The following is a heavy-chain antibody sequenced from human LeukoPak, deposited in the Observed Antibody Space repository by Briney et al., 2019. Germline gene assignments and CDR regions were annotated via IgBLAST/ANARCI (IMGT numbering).Heavy chain of an antibody. CDR1: GYTFTGYY. V-gene: IGHV1-2*02. Sequence: VSVKVSCKASGYTFTGYYMHWVRQAPGQGLEWMGWINPNSGGTNYAQKFQGRVTMTRDTSISTAYMELSRLRSDDTAVYYCASGHLIAAAGKFDYWGQGTLVTVSS. J-gene: IGHJ4*02. CDR3: ASGHLIAAAGKFDY. CDR2: INPNSGGT. D-gene: IGHD6-13*01.